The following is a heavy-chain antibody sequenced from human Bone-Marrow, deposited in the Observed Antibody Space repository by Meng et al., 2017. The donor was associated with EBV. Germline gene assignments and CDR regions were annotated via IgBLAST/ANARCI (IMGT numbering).Heavy chain of an antibody. CDR2: VHYTGST. Sequence: GSGPGQLKPSETLSLPCSVSGDSISSFYYWGWIRQPPGRGLEWIGSVHYTGSTYYSPSLKSRVTVSVDTSKNQFSLRLTSVTAADTAVYYCARPFPSWQSPRLDPFGAWGQGTLVTVSS. J-gene: IGHJ5*02. CDR1: GDSISSFYY. D-gene: IGHD6-19*01. V-gene: IGHV4-39*01. CDR3: ARPFPSWQSPRLDPFGA.